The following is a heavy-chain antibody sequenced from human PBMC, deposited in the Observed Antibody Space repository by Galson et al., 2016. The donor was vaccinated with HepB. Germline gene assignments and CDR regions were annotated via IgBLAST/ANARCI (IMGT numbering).Heavy chain of an antibody. CDR1: GFAFSAYG. CDR2: ISTSGGST. D-gene: IGHD4-11*01. CDR3: AKGTTRLGDN. V-gene: IGHV3-23*01. Sequence: SLRLSCAAFGFAFSAYGMTWVRQAPRKGLEWVAAISTSGGSTDYADSVRGRFTISRDNSKNMLYLQMNSLRAEDSALYYCAKGTTRLGDNWGQGILVTVSS. J-gene: IGHJ4*02.